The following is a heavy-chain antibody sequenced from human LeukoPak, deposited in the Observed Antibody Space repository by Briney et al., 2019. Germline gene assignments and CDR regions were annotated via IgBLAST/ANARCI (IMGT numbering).Heavy chain of an antibody. CDR1: GFTFDDYA. V-gene: IGHV3-9*01. CDR3: ARGFAVAAPTFDY. Sequence: GRSLRLSCAASGFTFDDYAMHWVRQAPGKGLEWVSGISWNSGSIGYADSVKGRFTISRDNAKNSLYLQMNSLRAEDTAVYYCARGFAVAAPTFDYWGQGTLVTVSS. J-gene: IGHJ4*02. D-gene: IGHD6-19*01. CDR2: ISWNSGSI.